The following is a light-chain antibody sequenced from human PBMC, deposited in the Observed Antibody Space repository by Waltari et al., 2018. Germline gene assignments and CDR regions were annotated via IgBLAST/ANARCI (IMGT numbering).Light chain of an antibody. CDR3: QQYNSYRGT. V-gene: IGKV1-5*03. CDR1: QSISSW. J-gene: IGKJ1*01. CDR2: KAS. Sequence: DIQMTQSPSTLSASVGDRVTITCRASQSISSWLAWYQQKPGKAPKLLIYKASSFESGVPSRFSGSGSGTEFTLTISSLQPDDFATYYCQQYNSYRGTFGQGTKVEIK.